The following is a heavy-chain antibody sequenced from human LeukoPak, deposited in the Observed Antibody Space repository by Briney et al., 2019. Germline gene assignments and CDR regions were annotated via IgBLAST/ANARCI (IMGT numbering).Heavy chain of an antibody. V-gene: IGHV7-4-1*02. CDR2: INTNTGNP. J-gene: IGHJ4*02. Sequence: ASVKVSCKASGYTFTSYSINWVRQAPGQRLEWMGWINTNTGNPTSAQGFTGRFVFSLDTSVSTAYLQISGLKAEDTAVYYCARDMDYYYDSSGFTFDYWGQGTLVTVSS. CDR1: GYTFTSYS. CDR3: ARDMDYYYDSSGFTFDY. D-gene: IGHD3-22*01.